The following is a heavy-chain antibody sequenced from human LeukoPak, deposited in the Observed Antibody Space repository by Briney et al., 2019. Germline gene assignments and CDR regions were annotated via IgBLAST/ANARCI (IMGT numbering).Heavy chain of an antibody. CDR2: IYFSGST. V-gene: IGHV4-31*03. CDR1: GDSISTGGYY. CDR3: ARGLVDIVATTGTVFDY. D-gene: IGHD5-12*01. J-gene: IGHJ4*02. Sequence: SQTLSLTCTVSGDSISTGGYYWSWVRQHPGRGLEWIGNIYFSGSTNYNPSLKSRVTISVDTSKNQFSLKLSSVTAADTAVYYCARGLVDIVATTGTVFDYWGQGTLVTVSS.